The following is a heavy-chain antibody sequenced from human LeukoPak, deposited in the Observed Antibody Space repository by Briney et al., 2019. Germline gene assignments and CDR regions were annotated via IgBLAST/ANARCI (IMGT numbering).Heavy chain of an antibody. CDR3: ARSYYYNFAFDI. CDR2: IYYSGST. J-gene: IGHJ3*02. V-gene: IGHV4-59*12. D-gene: IGHD3-10*01. CDR1: GGSISSYY. Sequence: PSETLSLTCTVSGGSISSYYWSWIRQPPGKGLEWIGYIYYSGSTNYNPSLKSRVTISVDTSKSHFSLKLTSVTAADTAMYYCARSYYYNFAFDIWGRGTMVTVSS.